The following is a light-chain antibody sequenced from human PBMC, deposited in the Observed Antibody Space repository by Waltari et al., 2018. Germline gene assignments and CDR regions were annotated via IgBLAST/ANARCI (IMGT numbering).Light chain of an antibody. Sequence: SYELTQPPSVCVSPGQTARITCAGDKWGERYTCWYQQKPGQSPVLVISQDTKRPSGIPERFSCSNSGNTATLTISGTQATDEADYYCQAWDSITVVFGGGTKLTVL. CDR2: QDT. V-gene: IGLV3-1*01. CDR3: QAWDSITVV. J-gene: IGLJ2*01. CDR1: KWGERY.